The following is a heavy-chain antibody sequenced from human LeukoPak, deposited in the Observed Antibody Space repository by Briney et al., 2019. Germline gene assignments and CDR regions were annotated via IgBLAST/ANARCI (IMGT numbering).Heavy chain of an antibody. CDR1: GGSFSGYY. CDR2: INHSGST. V-gene: IGHV4-34*01. Sequence: PSETLSLTCAVYGGSFSGYYWSWIRQPPGKWLEWIGEINHSGSTSYNPSLKSRVTTSVDTSKNQFSLKLSSVTAADTAVYYCAIYYYDSSGYYYFDYWGQGTLVTVSS. J-gene: IGHJ4*02. CDR3: AIYYYDSSGYYYFDY. D-gene: IGHD3-22*01.